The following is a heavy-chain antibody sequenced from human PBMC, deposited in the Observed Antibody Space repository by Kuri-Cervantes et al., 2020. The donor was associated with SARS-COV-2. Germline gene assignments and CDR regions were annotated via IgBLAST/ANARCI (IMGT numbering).Heavy chain of an antibody. CDR1: NGSIRSSSYY. CDR3: ARRTLDTAMVRGVRAPNDAFDI. D-gene: IGHD5-18*01. CDR2: IYSSGST. Sequence: ESLKISCSVSNGSIRSSSYYWGWIRQPPGKGLEWIGSIYSSGSTYYNPSLKSRVTISLETSKNQFSLKLSSVTAADTAVYYCARRTLDTAMVRGVRAPNDAFDIWGQGTMVTVSS. V-gene: IGHV4-39*01. J-gene: IGHJ3*02.